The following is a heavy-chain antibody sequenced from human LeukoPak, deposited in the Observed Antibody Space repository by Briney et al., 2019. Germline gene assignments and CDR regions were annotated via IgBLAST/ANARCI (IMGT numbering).Heavy chain of an antibody. CDR3: ATYRAAESGRGS. Sequence: SETLSLTCTVSDDSITIYYWSWIRQPPGKGLEWIGYIDHTGITNYNPSLNSRVTISRDTAKNHFSLELSSVTAADTAVYYCATYRAAESGRGSWGQGTLVAV. CDR1: DDSITIYY. D-gene: IGHD3-10*01. V-gene: IGHV4-59*12. CDR2: IDHTGIT. J-gene: IGHJ5*02.